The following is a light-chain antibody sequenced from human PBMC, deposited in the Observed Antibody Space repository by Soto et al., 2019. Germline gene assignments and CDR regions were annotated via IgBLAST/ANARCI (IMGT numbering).Light chain of an antibody. CDR2: GNN. J-gene: IGLJ2*01. Sequence: QSVLTQPPSVSGAPGQRVTISCTGRSSNIGAGYDVHWYQQLPGTAPKLLIYGNNNRPSGVPDRFSGSKSGTSASLAITGLQAEDEADYYCQSYDSSLSGPSFGGGTKLTVL. CDR1: SSNIGAGYD. V-gene: IGLV1-40*01. CDR3: QSYDSSLSGPS.